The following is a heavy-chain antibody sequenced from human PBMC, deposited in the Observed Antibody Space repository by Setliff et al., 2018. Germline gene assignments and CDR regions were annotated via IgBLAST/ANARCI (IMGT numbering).Heavy chain of an antibody. D-gene: IGHD5-18*01. V-gene: IGHV3-48*03. CDR1: GFTFSNYE. J-gene: IGHJ4*02. CDR2: ISNSGGVK. Sequence: GGSLRLSCVASGFTFSNYEMNWVRQAPGKGLEWVSYISNSGGVKYYTDSEKGRFTFSRDNAKNSLYLQMNSLRAEDTAVYYCARDQGSYGYRAFDFWGQGTLVTVSS. CDR3: ARDQGSYGYRAFDF.